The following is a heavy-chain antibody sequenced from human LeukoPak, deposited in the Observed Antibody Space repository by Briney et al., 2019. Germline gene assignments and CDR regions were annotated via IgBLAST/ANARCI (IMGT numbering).Heavy chain of an antibody. J-gene: IGHJ3*02. Sequence: SETLSLTCTVSGGSISSGDYYWSWIRQPPGKGLEWIGYIYYSGSTYYNPSLKSRVTISVDTSKNQFSLKLSSVTDADTAVYYCARDYRGVPGAFDIWGQGTMVTVSS. CDR1: GGSISSGDYY. V-gene: IGHV4-30-4*08. CDR2: IYYSGST. CDR3: ARDYRGVPGAFDI. D-gene: IGHD3-10*01.